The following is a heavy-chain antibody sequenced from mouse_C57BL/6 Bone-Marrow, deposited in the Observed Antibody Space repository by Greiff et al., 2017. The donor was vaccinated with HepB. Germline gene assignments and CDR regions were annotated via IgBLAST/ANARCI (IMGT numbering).Heavy chain of an antibody. CDR3: AREDLWPPGGFAY. D-gene: IGHD1-1*02. CDR1: GIDFSSYW. V-gene: IGHV4-1*01. Sequence: EVKLVESGGGLVQPGGSLKLSCAASGIDFSSYWMSWVRRAPGKGLEWIGEINPDSSTINYAPSLKDKFIISRDNAKNTLYLQMSKVRSEDTALYYCAREDLWPPGGFAYWGQGTLVTVSA. J-gene: IGHJ3*01. CDR2: INPDSSTI.